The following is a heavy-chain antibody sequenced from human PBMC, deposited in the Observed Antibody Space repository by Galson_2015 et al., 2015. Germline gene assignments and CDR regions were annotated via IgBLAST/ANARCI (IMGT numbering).Heavy chain of an antibody. J-gene: IGHJ6*02. CDR1: GFTFSSCG. Sequence: SLRLSCAASGFTFSSCGMHWVRQAPGKGLEWVALISDEGSIKEYADSVKGRFTISRDNSKNTLSLQMNSLRAEDTAIYYCAKDHEGYCSDGHCYSYYYYGMDVWGQGTTVTVSS. V-gene: IGHV3-30*18. CDR2: ISDEGSIK. D-gene: IGHD2-15*01. CDR3: AKDHEGYCSDGHCYSYYYYGMDV.